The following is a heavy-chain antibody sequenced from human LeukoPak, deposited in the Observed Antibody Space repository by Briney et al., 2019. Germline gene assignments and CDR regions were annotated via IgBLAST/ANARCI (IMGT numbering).Heavy chain of an antibody. D-gene: IGHD3-3*01. Sequence: ASVKVSCKASGYTFTGYYMHWVRQAPGQGLEWMGRINPNSGGTNYAQKFQGRVTMTRDTSISTAYMELSRLRSDDTAVYYCARGLAISPYYYYYMDVWGKGTTVTVSS. J-gene: IGHJ6*03. CDR1: GYTFTGYY. CDR2: INPNSGGT. CDR3: ARGLAISPYYYYYMDV. V-gene: IGHV1-2*06.